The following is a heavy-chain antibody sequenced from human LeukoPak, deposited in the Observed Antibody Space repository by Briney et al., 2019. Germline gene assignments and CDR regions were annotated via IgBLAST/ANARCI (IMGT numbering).Heavy chain of an antibody. CDR3: ARDRVVVVPAAIDAGYYMDV. D-gene: IGHD2-2*02. CDR1: GFTFSTYS. Sequence: GGSLRLSCAASGFTFSTYSMNWVRQAPGKGLEWVSYISSSGSTIYYADSVKGRFTISRDNAKNSLYLQMNSLRAEDTAVYYCARDRVVVVPAAIDAGYYMDVWGKGTTVTVSS. J-gene: IGHJ6*03. CDR2: ISSSGSTI. V-gene: IGHV3-48*04.